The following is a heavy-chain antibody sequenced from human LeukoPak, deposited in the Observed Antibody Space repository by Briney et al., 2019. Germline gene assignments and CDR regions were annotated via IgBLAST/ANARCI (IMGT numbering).Heavy chain of an antibody. V-gene: IGHV3-74*01. CDR1: GFTFGSYW. Sequence: GGSLRLSCALSGFTFGSYWMHCVRQAPGKGLVWVSRISSDGSSTTYADSVKGRFTISRDNAKNTLYLQMDSLRAEDTAVYYCARINVAWGQGTLVTVSS. CDR3: ARINVA. D-gene: IGHD3-16*01. J-gene: IGHJ5*02. CDR2: ISSDGSST.